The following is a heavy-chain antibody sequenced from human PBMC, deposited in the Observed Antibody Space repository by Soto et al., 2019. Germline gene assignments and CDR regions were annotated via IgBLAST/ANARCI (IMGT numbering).Heavy chain of an antibody. J-gene: IGHJ4*02. CDR2: IYASGSP. CDR1: CGSVSVYY. Sequence: SDTLSLTCTISCGSVSVYYWSWIRQSTGQGLEWIGYIYASGSPYYNSSLRSRVTISADTSKNQISLKLTSPTAADTAVYYCARGVGSSPPQYWGRGTLVTVSS. D-gene: IGHD1-26*01. V-gene: IGHV4-59*02. CDR3: ARGVGSSPPQY.